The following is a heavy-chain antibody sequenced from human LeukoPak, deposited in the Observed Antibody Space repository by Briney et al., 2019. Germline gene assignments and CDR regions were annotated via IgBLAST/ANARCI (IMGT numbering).Heavy chain of an antibody. CDR3: AKVPSISRWFDP. CDR1: GFTFSSYG. Sequence: GGSLRLSCAASGFTFSSYGMHWVRQAPGKGLEWVAFIRNDGIDKYHADSVKGRFTISRDNSKNTLYLQMNSLRAEDTAVYYCAKVPSISRWFDPWGQGTLVSVSS. CDR2: IRNDGIDK. V-gene: IGHV3-30*02. J-gene: IGHJ5*02. D-gene: IGHD3-3*01.